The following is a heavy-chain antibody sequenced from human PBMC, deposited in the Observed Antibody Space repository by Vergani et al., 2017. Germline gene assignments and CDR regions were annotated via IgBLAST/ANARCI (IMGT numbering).Heavy chain of an antibody. J-gene: IGHJ5*02. V-gene: IGHV1-69*04. Sequence: QVQLVQSGAEVKKPGASVKVSCKASGGTFSSYAISWVRQAPGQGLEWMGRIIPILGIANYAQKFQGRVTITADKSTSTAYMELSSLRSEDTAVYYCARDLDAWIQLWLGFDPWGQGTLVTVSS. CDR3: ARDLDAWIQLWLGFDP. CDR1: GGTFSSYA. CDR2: IIPILGIA. D-gene: IGHD5-18*01.